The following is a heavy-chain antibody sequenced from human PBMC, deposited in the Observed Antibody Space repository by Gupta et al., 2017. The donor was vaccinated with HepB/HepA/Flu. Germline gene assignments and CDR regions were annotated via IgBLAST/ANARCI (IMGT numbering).Heavy chain of an antibody. CDR3: ARDTFGGGGDACDI. CDR2: ISGSGGST. D-gene: IGHD3-16*01. V-gene: IGHV3-23*01. Sequence: EVQLLESGGGLVQPGGYLRLSCAASGFTFSNYAMSWVRQAPGKGLEWVSAISGSGGSTYYADSVKGRFTSSRDNSKNTLYLQMNSLRAEDTAVYYCARDTFGGGGDACDIWGQGTMVTVSS. CDR1: GFTFSNYA. J-gene: IGHJ3*02.